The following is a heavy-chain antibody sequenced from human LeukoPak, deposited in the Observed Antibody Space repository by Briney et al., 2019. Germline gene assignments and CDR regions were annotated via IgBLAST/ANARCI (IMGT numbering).Heavy chain of an antibody. CDR1: GFTFSDSY. CDR2: ISSTSSHT. J-gene: IGHJ5*02. V-gene: IGHV3-11*05. Sequence: GGSLRLSCAASGFTFSDSYMSWTRQAAGKGLEWISYISSTSSHTNYADSVKGRFTISRDNAKRSLYLQMNSLRTEDTAVYYCARGSAQWFDPWGQGTLVTVSS. CDR3: ARGSAQWFDP.